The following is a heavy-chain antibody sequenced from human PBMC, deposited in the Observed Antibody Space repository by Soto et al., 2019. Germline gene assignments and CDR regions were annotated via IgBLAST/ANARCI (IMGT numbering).Heavy chain of an antibody. J-gene: IGHJ6*02. CDR3: ARAPIVVVVAATLNYYYYGMDV. CDR2: IYYSGST. V-gene: IGHV4-30-4*01. Sequence: KTSETLSLTCTVSGGSISSGDYYWSWIRQPPGKGLEWIGYIYYSGSTYYNPSLKSRVTISVDTSKNQFSLKLSSVTAADTAVYYCARAPIVVVVAATLNYYYYGMDVWGQGTTVTVSS. D-gene: IGHD2-15*01. CDR1: GGSISSGDYY.